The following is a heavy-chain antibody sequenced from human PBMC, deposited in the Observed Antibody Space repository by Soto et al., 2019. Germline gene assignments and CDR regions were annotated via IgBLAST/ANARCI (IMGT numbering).Heavy chain of an antibody. V-gene: IGHV3-33*01. CDR3: VRAPIDAGGTDYFDF. CDR2: VWYDGSNK. J-gene: IGHJ4*02. Sequence: QVQLVESGGGVVQPGKSLRLSCAASGFSFSSHDMHWVRQAPGKGLEWVAGVWYDGSNKYYADPVEGRFTCFRDNSKDTVYLLMKSLIVDDTGIYYCVRAPIDAGGTDYFDFWGQGILVTVSS. CDR1: GFSFSSHD. D-gene: IGHD2-15*01.